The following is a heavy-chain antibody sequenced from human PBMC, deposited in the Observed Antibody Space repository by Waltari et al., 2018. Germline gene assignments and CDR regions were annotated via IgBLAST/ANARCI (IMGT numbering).Heavy chain of an antibody. J-gene: IGHJ6*02. CDR1: GYTFTSYA. Sequence: QVQLVQSGAEVKKPGASVKVSCKASGYTFTSYAMHWVRQAPGQRLEWMGWSNAGNGNTKYSQECQGRVTITRDTSASTAYMELSSLRSEDMAVYYCARGNDFWSGYDYGMDVWGQGTTVTVSS. CDR2: SNAGNGNT. CDR3: ARGNDFWSGYDYGMDV. V-gene: IGHV1-3*02. D-gene: IGHD3-3*01.